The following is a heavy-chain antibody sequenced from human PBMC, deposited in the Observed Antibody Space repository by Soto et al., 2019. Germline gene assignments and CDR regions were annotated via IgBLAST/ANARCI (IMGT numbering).Heavy chain of an antibody. D-gene: IGHD1-26*01. Sequence: QVQLVQSGAEVKKPGASVKVSCKASGYTFTDYYLHCVRQAPGQRLEWMGWINPNSGTTNDAQKCQSSVNMTRDTANTTVSMELSSVVTEDTTMNYGEGMPREVYSGMDVWGQGTKVTVYS. CDR2: INPNSGTT. CDR3: EGMPREVYSGMDV. J-gene: IGHJ6*02. V-gene: IGHV1-2*04. CDR1: GYTFTDYY.